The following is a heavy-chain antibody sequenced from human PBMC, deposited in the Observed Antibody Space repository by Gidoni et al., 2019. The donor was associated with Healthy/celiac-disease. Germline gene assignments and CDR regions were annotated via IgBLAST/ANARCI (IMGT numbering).Heavy chain of an antibody. CDR3: ARDPSSSGYYYGMDV. Sequence: VQLVQSGAEVKKPGASVQVSCQASGYSFTGYYMHWVRQAPGQGLEWMGWINPNRGGTNDAQKCQGRVTMTRDTSISTAYMELSRLRSDDTAVYYCARDPSSSGYYYGMDVWGQGTTVTVSS. D-gene: IGHD6-6*01. J-gene: IGHJ6*02. V-gene: IGHV1-2*02. CDR1: GYSFTGYY. CDR2: INPNRGGT.